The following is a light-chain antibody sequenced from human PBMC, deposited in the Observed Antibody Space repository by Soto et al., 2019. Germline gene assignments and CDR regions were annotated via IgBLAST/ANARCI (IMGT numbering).Light chain of an antibody. Sequence: DIQMTQSPSTLSASVGDRVTITCRASQSISSWLAWYQQKPGIAPKLLISDASNLESGFPSRFSGSGSGTEFTLTISSLQPDDFATYYCQQYNSYSPYTFGQGTKLEIK. CDR1: QSISSW. V-gene: IGKV1-5*01. CDR3: QQYNSYSPYT. J-gene: IGKJ2*01. CDR2: DAS.